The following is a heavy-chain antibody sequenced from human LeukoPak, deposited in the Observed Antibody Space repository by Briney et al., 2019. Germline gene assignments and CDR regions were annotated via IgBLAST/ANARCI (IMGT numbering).Heavy chain of an antibody. CDR2: ISGSGTNT. CDR3: AKDTAVILTAPFDS. J-gene: IGHJ4*02. V-gene: IGHV3-23*01. CDR1: EFTFSSYA. Sequence: GGSLRLSCAAPEFTFSSYAMTWVRQAPGKGLEWVSAISGSGTNTYYSGSVRGRFTISRDNSNNRLYLQMNSVRAEDTAMYFCAKDTAVILTAPFDSWGQGTLVTVSS. D-gene: IGHD2-21*01.